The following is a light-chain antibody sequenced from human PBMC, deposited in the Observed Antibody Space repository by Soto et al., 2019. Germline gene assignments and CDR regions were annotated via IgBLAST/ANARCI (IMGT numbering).Light chain of an antibody. CDR1: SSNIGSNT. J-gene: IGLJ1*01. Sequence: QLVLTQPPSASGTPGQRVTISCSGSSSNIGSNTVNWYQQLPGTAPKLLIYSSNQRPSGVPDRFSGSKSGTSASLAISGLQSEDEADYYCAAWDVSLNGPVFGTGTKLTVL. CDR2: SSN. V-gene: IGLV1-44*01. CDR3: AAWDVSLNGPV.